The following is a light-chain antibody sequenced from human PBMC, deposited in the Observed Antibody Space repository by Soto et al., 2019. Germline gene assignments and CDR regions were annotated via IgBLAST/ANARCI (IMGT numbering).Light chain of an antibody. V-gene: IGKV1-9*01. CDR2: AAS. Sequence: DIQLTQSPSFLSASVGDRVTITCRASQGISTYLAWYQQRPGKAPKLLIYAASSLQSGVPSRFSGGGSGTEFTLTINLQPEDFATYYRQQFRSYPPTFGPGTKVD. CDR3: QQFRSYPPT. CDR1: QGISTY. J-gene: IGKJ3*01.